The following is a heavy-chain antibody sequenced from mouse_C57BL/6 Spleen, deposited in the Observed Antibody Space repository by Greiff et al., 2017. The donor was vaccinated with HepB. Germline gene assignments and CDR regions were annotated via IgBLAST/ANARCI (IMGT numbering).Heavy chain of an antibody. CDR1: GFTFSDYG. CDR3: ASPFTVVATDWYFDV. Sequence: EVKLVESGGGLVKPGGSLKLSCAASGFTFSDYGMHWVRQAPEKGLEWVAYISSGSSTIYYADTVKGRFTISRDNAKNTLFLQMTSLRSEDTAMYYCASPFTVVATDWYFDVWGTGTTVTVSS. D-gene: IGHD1-1*01. J-gene: IGHJ1*03. CDR2: ISSGSSTI. V-gene: IGHV5-17*01.